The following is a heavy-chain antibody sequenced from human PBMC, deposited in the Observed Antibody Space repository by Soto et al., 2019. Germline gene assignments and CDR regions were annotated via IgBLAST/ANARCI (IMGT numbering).Heavy chain of an antibody. Sequence: EVQLVESGGGLVKPGRSLRLSCTASGFTFGDYAMSWFRQAPGKGLEWVGFIRSKAYGGKTEYAACVKGRFTISRDDSKSIAYLQMNSLKTEETAVYYCTRDRRFCGGDCYDAYYYGMDVWGQGTTVTVSS. CDR3: TRDRRFCGGDCYDAYYYGMDV. CDR1: GFTFGDYA. V-gene: IGHV3-49*05. D-gene: IGHD2-21*02. J-gene: IGHJ6*02. CDR2: IRSKAYGGKT.